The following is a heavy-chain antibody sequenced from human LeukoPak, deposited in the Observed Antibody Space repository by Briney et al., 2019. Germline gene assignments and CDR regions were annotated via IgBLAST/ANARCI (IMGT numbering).Heavy chain of an antibody. J-gene: IGHJ5*02. CDR2: ISGSGGYT. D-gene: IGHD6-13*01. CDR3: AKSSDSSSWQRGDWFDP. CDR1: GFTFSSYA. Sequence: GGSLRLSCAASGFTFSSYAMSWVRQAPGKGLEWVSGISGSGGYTYYADSVKGRFTISRDNSKNTLYLQMNSLRAEDTALYYCAKSSDSSSWQRGDWFDPWGQGTLVTVPS. V-gene: IGHV3-23*01.